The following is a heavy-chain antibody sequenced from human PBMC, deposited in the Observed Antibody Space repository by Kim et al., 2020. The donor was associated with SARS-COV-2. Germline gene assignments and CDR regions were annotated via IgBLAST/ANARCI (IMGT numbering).Heavy chain of an antibody. CDR3: ARGLRGYSYGRTFDY. Sequence: PRLQGQVTMTTDTSTSTAYMELRSLRSDDTAVYYCARGLRGYSYGRTFDYWGQGTLVTVSS. V-gene: IGHV1-18*01. J-gene: IGHJ4*02. D-gene: IGHD5-18*01.